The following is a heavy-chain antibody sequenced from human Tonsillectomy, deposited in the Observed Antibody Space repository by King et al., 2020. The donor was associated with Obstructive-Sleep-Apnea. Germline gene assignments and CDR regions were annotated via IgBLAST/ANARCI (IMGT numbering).Heavy chain of an antibody. CDR2: IYYSGST. D-gene: IGHD4-17*01. Sequence: VQLQESGPGLVKPSQTLSLTCAVSGGSISSGAYSWSWIRQPPGKGLGWIGYIYYSGSTYYNPSLKSRVTISVDTSKNQFSLKLSSVTAADTAVYYCARGGDYGDYRTAVGADYWGQGTLVTVSS. CDR3: ARGGDYGDYRTAVGADY. V-gene: IGHV4-30-4*07. CDR1: GGSISSGAYS. J-gene: IGHJ4*02.